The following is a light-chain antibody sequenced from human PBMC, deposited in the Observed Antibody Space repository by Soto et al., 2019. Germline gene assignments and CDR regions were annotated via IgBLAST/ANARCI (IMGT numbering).Light chain of an antibody. J-gene: IGLJ3*02. Sequence: QSVLTQPPSASGTPGQRVTISCSGSSSNIGRNYVPWYQQLPGTAPKLFIYRNNQRPSGVPDRFSGSKSGTSASLAISGLRSDDEADYYCLVWDDSLDAWVFGGGTKVTVL. CDR3: LVWDDSLDAWV. CDR1: SSNIGRNY. V-gene: IGLV1-47*01. CDR2: RNN.